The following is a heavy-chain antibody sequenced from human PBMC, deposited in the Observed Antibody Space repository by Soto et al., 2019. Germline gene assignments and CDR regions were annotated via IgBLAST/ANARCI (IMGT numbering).Heavy chain of an antibody. J-gene: IGHJ4*02. D-gene: IGHD5-12*01. V-gene: IGHV1-69*08. Sequence: QVQLVQSGAEVKKPGSSVKVSCKASGGTFSSYTISWVRQAPGQGLEWMGRIIPILGIANYAQKFQGRVTITADKSTSTAYKELSSLRSEDTAVYYCARDPSAYDLPAYWGQGTLVTVSS. CDR3: ARDPSAYDLPAY. CDR1: GGTFSSYT. CDR2: IIPILGIA.